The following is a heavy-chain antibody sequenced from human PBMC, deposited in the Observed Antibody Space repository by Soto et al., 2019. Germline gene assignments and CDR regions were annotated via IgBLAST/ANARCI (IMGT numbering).Heavy chain of an antibody. Sequence: SETLSLTCTVSGGSISGYYWSWIRQPPGKGLEWIGNVYYSGGAKYNPSVKRRVSISVDTSKNQFSLNLSSVTAADTAVYYCTRDGDGRMTTNPYYYYGMDVWGPGITVTSP. CDR3: TRDGDGRMTTNPYYYYGMDV. CDR2: VYYSGGA. D-gene: IGHD2-21*02. V-gene: IGHV4-59*01. CDR1: GGSISGYY. J-gene: IGHJ6*02.